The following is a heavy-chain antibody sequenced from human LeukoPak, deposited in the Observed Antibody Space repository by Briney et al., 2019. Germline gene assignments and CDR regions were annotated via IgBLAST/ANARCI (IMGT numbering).Heavy chain of an antibody. CDR2: IIPIFGTV. CDR3: ARQIRGWSADY. Sequence: SVKVSCMASGYIFSNYYMHWVRQAPGQGLEWMGGIIPIFGTVTYAQKFQGRVTITADESTSTAYMELSSLRSEDTAVYYCARQIRGWSADYWGQGTLVTVSS. V-gene: IGHV1-69*13. J-gene: IGHJ4*02. D-gene: IGHD6-19*01. CDR1: GYIFSNYY.